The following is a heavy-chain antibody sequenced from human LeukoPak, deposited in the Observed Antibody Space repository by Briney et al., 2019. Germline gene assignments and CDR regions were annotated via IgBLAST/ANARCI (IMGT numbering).Heavy chain of an antibody. CDR1: GGSFSGYY. J-gene: IGHJ4*02. CDR3: ARNYDSSGYYLFGY. D-gene: IGHD3-22*01. CDR2: INHSGST. Sequence: SETLSLTCAVYGGSFSGYYWSWIRQPPGKGLEWIGEINHSGSTNYNPSLKSRVTMSVDTSKNQFSLKLSSVTAADAAVYYCARNYDSSGYYLFGYWDQGTLVTVSS. V-gene: IGHV4-34*01.